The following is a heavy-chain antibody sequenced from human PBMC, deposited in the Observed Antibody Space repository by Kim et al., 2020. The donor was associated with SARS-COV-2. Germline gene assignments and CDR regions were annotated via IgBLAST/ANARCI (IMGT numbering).Heavy chain of an antibody. CDR3: AEDADFGVVAFDY. Sequence: SPDAATGRFTISRDNSKNTLYLQLNSLGAEDAAVYYGAEDADFGVVAFDYWGQGTLVTVSS. V-gene: IGHV3-23*01. J-gene: IGHJ4*02. D-gene: IGHD3-3*01.